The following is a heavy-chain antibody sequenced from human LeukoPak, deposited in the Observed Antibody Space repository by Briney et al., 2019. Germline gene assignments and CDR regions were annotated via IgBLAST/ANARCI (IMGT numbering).Heavy chain of an antibody. V-gene: IGHV4-61*02. Sequence: SQPLSLTCTVSGGSISSGSYYWSWIRQPAGKGLEWIGRIYTSGSTNYNPSLKSRVTISVDTSKNQFSLKLSSVTAADTAVYYCARDEWGWFDHWGQGTLVTVSS. CDR1: GGSISSGSYY. J-gene: IGHJ5*02. CDR2: IYTSGST. D-gene: IGHD1-26*01. CDR3: ARDEWGWFDH.